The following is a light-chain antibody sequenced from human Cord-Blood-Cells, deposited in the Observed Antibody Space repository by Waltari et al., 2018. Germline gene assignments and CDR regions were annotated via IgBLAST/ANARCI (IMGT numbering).Light chain of an antibody. Sequence: EIVLTQSPATLSLSPGERATLSCRASQSVSSYLAWYQQKPGQAPRLLIYDASNRATGSPARFSCSGSGTDFTLTISSLEPEDFAVYYCQQRSNWPPFFGPGTKVDIK. CDR3: QQRSNWPPF. CDR1: QSVSSY. V-gene: IGKV3-11*01. CDR2: DAS. J-gene: IGKJ3*01.